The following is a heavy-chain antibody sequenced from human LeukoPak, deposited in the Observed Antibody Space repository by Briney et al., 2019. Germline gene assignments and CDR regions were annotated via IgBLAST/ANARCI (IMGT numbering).Heavy chain of an antibody. J-gene: IGHJ1*01. CDR1: GYTFTSYG. CDR2: ISAYNGNT. V-gene: IGHV1-18*01. CDR3: ARASGYYYERTEYFQH. D-gene: IGHD3-22*01. Sequence: ASVKLSCTASGYTFTSYGISWVRQAPGQGLEWMGWISAYNGNTNYAQRLQGRDTMTTDTSTSTAYMELRSLRSDDTAVYYCARASGYYYERTEYFQHWGQGTLVTVSS.